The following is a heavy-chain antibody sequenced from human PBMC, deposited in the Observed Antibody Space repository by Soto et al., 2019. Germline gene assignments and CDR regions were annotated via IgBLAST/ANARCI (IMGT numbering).Heavy chain of an antibody. D-gene: IGHD3-22*01. CDR2: IWYDGSNK. V-gene: IGHV3-33*01. CDR3: AREYYYDSSGHFDY. J-gene: IGHJ4*02. CDR1: GFTFSSYG. Sequence: QVQLVESGGGVVQPGRSLRLSCAASGFTFSSYGMHWVHQAPGKGLEWVAVIWYDGSNKYYADSVKGRFTISRDNSKNTLYLQMNSLRAEDTAVYYCAREYYYDSSGHFDYWGQGTLVTVSS.